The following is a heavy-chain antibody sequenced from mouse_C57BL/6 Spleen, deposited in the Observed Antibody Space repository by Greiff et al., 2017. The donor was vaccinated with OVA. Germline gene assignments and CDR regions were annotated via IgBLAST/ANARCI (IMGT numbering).Heavy chain of an antibody. D-gene: IGHD1-1*01. CDR2: IRNKANGYTT. J-gene: IGHJ3*01. CDR1: GFTFTDYY. Sequence: EVQVVESGGGLVQPGGSLSLSCAASGFTFTDYYMSWVRQPPGKALEWLGFIRNKANGYTTEYSASVKGRFTISRDNSQSILYLQMNALRAEDSATYYCARSNYYGSPFAYWGQGTLVTVSA. V-gene: IGHV7-3*01. CDR3: ARSNYYGSPFAY.